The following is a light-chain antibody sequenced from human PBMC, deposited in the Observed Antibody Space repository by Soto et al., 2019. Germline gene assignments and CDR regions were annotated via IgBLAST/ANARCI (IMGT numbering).Light chain of an antibody. V-gene: IGLV2-14*03. Sequence: QSVLTQPASVSGSPGQSITISCTGTSSDVGAYDYVSWYQQHPDKAPKLMIYEVSNRPSGVSNRFSGSKSVNTATLTISELQAEXEADYYCSSYTSSSTRVFGTGTKVTVL. J-gene: IGLJ1*01. CDR1: SSDVGAYDY. CDR2: EVS. CDR3: SSYTSSSTRV.